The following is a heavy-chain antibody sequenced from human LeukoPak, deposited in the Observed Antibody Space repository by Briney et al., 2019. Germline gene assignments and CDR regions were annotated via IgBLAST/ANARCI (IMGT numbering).Heavy chain of an antibody. CDR1: GLI. D-gene: IGHD3-22*01. CDR3: AKEGHSSGYCGVFDI. J-gene: IGHJ3*02. V-gene: IGHV3-30-3*01. Sequence: GRSLRLSCAASGLIIHWVRQAPGKGLEWVAAISHDGNSKYYADSVKGRFTISRDNSKNTVYLQLNSLGAEDTAVYYCAKEGHSSGYCGVFDIWGQGTTVTVSS. CDR2: ISHDGNSK.